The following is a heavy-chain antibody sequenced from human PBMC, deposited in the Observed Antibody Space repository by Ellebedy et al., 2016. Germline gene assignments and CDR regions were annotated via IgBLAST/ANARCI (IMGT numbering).Heavy chain of an antibody. V-gene: IGHV3-9*01. Sequence: SLKISCAASGFTFDDYAMHWVRQAPGKGLEWVSGISWNSGSIGYADSVKGRFTISRDNAKNSLYLQMNSLRAEDTALYYCAKDTMDTRFFDYWGQGTLVTVSS. CDR1: GFTFDDYA. D-gene: IGHD5-18*01. CDR2: ISWNSGSI. CDR3: AKDTMDTRFFDY. J-gene: IGHJ4*02.